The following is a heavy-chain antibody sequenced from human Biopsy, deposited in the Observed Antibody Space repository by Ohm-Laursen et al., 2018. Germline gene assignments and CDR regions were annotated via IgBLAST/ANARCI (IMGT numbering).Heavy chain of an antibody. V-gene: IGHV4-59*08. CDR2: IYYSGST. J-gene: IGHJ4*02. CDR3: ASRGLVMASDYYFDD. Sequence: TLSLTCSVSGVYISDYYWSWIRQPPGRGLEWVGSIYYSGSTNYNPSLKSRVTISADTSKSQLSLHLTSVTAADTAVYYCASRGLVMASDYYFDDWGQGTLVTVPS. D-gene: IGHD3/OR15-3a*01. CDR1: GVYISDYY.